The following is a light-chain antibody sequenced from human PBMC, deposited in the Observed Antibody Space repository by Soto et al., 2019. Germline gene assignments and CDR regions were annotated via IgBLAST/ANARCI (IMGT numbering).Light chain of an antibody. V-gene: IGKV3-11*01. CDR1: QTIRGL. J-gene: IGKJ5*01. Sequence: EIVLTQSPATLYFSPGERATLSFRTSQTIRGLLNWYQQRPGQAPRLLIYDTSNRATDIPARFSGSGSGTDFILTISSLDPEDFGVYFCQQRHNWPITFGQGTRLDMK. CDR2: DTS. CDR3: QQRHNWPIT.